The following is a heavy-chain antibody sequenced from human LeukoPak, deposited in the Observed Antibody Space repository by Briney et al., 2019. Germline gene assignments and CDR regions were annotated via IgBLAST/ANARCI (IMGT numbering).Heavy chain of an antibody. D-gene: IGHD1-1*01. V-gene: IGHV3-23*05. CDR3: AKREGALLENWQFDL. J-gene: IGHJ2*01. CDR1: GFTFSSFA. Sequence: GGSLRLSCAASGFTFSSFAMSWVRQAPGKGLECVSTIEKNSIGTYYADSVNGRVTISRDNSKNTLYLQLSDLRVEDTAIFYCAKREGALLENWQFDLWGRGTLVTVSS. CDR2: IEKNSIGT.